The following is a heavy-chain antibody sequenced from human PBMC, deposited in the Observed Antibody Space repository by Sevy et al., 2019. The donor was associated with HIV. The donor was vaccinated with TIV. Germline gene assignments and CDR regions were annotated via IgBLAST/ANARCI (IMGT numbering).Heavy chain of an antibody. V-gene: IGHV3-64*01. Sequence: GGSLRLSCAASGFTFSSHTMLWVRQAPGKGLEYVSAISPNGGRTYSANSVKCRFTISRDNSNDMLYLKMDSLRTEDMAVYDCARVAFRELLPNGLDSWGQGTLVTVSS. CDR3: ARVAFRELLPNGLDS. CDR2: ISPNGGRT. CDR1: GFTFSSHT. D-gene: IGHD1-7*01. J-gene: IGHJ4*02.